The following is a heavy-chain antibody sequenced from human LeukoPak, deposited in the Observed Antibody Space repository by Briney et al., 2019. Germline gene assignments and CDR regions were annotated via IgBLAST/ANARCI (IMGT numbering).Heavy chain of an antibody. V-gene: IGHV3-23*01. CDR2: ISGRGGST. J-gene: IGHJ4*02. Sequence: GGSLRLSCAASGFTFSSYAMSWVRQAPGKGLEWVSGISGRGGSTYYADSVKGRFTISRDNSKNTLYLQMNSLRAEDTAVYYCAKGSGSGWPHYFDYWGQGTLVTVSS. D-gene: IGHD6-19*01. CDR3: AKGSGSGWPHYFDY. CDR1: GFTFSSYA.